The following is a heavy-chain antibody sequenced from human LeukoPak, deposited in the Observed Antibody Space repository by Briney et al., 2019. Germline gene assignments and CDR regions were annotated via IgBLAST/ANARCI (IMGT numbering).Heavy chain of an antibody. J-gene: IGHJ5*02. V-gene: IGHV1-69*05. D-gene: IGHD5-12*01. CDR3: ASRYSGYDYWFDP. Sequence: SVKVSCKASGGTFSSYAISWVRQAPGQGLEWMGGIIPIFGTANYAQKFQGRVTITTDESTSTAYMELSSLRSEDTAVYYCASRYSGYDYWFDPWGQGTLVTVSS. CDR2: IIPIFGTA. CDR1: GGTFSSYA.